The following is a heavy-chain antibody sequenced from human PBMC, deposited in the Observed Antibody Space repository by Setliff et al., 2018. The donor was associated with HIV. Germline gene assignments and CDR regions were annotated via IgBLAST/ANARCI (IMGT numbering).Heavy chain of an antibody. V-gene: IGHV1-69*13. Sequence: SVKVSCKASGGTFSSYAISWVRQAPGQGLEWMGGIISIFDTTNYAQKFQGRVTITADESTSTAYMELSSLGSGDTAVYYCARGDYGSGSYYPYYFYYGMDVWGQGTTVTVSS. CDR3: ARGDYGSGSYYPYYFYYGMDV. J-gene: IGHJ6*02. CDR1: GGTFSSYA. CDR2: IISIFDTT. D-gene: IGHD3-10*01.